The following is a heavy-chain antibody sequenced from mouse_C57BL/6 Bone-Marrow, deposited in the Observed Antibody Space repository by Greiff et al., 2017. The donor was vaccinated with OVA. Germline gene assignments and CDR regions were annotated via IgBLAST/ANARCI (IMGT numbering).Heavy chain of an antibody. CDR3: ARGYGSSYVGYAMDY. CDR2: FHPYNDDT. J-gene: IGHJ4*01. V-gene: IGHV1-47*01. CDR1: GYTFTTYP. Sequence: VMLVESGAELVKPGASVKMSCKASGYTFTTYPIEWMKQNHGKSLEWIGNFHPYNDDTKYNEKFKGKATLTVEKSSSTVYLELSRLTSDDSAVYYCARGYGSSYVGYAMDYWGQGTSVTVSS. D-gene: IGHD1-1*01.